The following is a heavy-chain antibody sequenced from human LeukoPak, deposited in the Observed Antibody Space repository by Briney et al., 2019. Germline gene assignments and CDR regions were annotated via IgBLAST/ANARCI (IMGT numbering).Heavy chain of an antibody. CDR3: AREGVVPAATYYYYYGMDV. D-gene: IGHD2-2*01. Sequence: ASVKVSCKASGYTFTGYYMHWVRQAPGQGLEWMGWINPNSGGTNYAQKFQGWVTMTRDTSISTAYMELSRLRSDDTAVYYCAREGVVPAATYYYYYGMDVWGQGTTVTVSS. CDR1: GYTFTGYY. J-gene: IGHJ6*02. V-gene: IGHV1-2*04. CDR2: INPNSGGT.